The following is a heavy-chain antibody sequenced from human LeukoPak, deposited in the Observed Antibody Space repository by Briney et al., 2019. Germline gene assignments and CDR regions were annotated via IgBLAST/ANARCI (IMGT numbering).Heavy chain of an antibody. D-gene: IGHD3-22*01. V-gene: IGHV7-4-1*02. Sequence: ASVNVSCKASGYTFTSYAMNWVRQAPGQGLEWMGWINTNTGNPTYAQGFTGRFVFSLDTSVSTAYLQISSLKAEDTAVYYCARDLGPYYYDSSGSDLDYWGQGTLVTVSS. J-gene: IGHJ4*02. CDR1: GYTFTSYA. CDR2: INTNTGNP. CDR3: ARDLGPYYYDSSGSDLDY.